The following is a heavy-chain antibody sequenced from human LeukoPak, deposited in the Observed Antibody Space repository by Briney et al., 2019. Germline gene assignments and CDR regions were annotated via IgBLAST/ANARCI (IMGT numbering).Heavy chain of an antibody. V-gene: IGHV4-38-2*02. CDR3: ASGDRSYYAR. J-gene: IGHJ4*02. Sequence: SETLSLTCTVSGYSISSGYYWGWIRQPPGKGLEGIGNIYHSGSTYYNPSLKSRVTISVDTSKKQYSMKLSSVTAADTAVYYCASGDRSYYARWGQGTLVTASS. CDR1: GYSISSGYY. D-gene: IGHD1-26*01. CDR2: IYHSGST.